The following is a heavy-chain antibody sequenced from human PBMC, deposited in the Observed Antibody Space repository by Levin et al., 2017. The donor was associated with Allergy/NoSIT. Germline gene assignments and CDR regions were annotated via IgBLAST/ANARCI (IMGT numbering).Heavy chain of an antibody. Sequence: PGGSLRLSCAASGFTFSSYGMHWVRQAPGKGLEWVAVISYDGSNKYYADSVKGRFTISRDNSKNTLYLQMNSLRAEDTAVYYCAKDRGNYDFWSGSYYFDYWGQGTLVTVSS. CDR2: ISYDGSNK. J-gene: IGHJ4*02. CDR1: GFTFSSYG. V-gene: IGHV3-30*18. CDR3: AKDRGNYDFWSGSYYFDY. D-gene: IGHD3-3*01.